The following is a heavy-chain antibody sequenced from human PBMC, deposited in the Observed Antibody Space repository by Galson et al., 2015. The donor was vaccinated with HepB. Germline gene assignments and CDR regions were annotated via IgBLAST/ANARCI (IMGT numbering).Heavy chain of an antibody. V-gene: IGHV3-23*01. D-gene: IGHD3-10*01. J-gene: IGHJ2*01. CDR3: AKESITMVRGVMYWYFDL. Sequence: SLRLSCAASGFTFSSYAMSWVRQAPGKGLEWVSAISGSGGSTYYADSVKGRFTISRDNSKNTLYLQMNSLRAEDTAVYYCAKESITMVRGVMYWYFDLWGRGTLVTVSS. CDR2: ISGSGGST. CDR1: GFTFSSYA.